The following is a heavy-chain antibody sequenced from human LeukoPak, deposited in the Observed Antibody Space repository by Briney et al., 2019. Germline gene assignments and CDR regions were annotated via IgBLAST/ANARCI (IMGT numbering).Heavy chain of an antibody. J-gene: IGHJ6*02. D-gene: IGHD2-15*01. CDR2: IYHSENT. Sequence: PSETLSLTCAVSGGSISSGGYSWSWNRQPPGKGLEWIGYIYHSENTYYNPSLKSRVTISEDRSKNQFSLKLSSVTAADTAVYYCARARGYCSGGDCLDYYYGLDVWGQGTTVTVSS. CDR1: GGSISSGGYS. CDR3: ARARGYCSGGDCLDYYYGLDV. V-gene: IGHV4-30-2*01.